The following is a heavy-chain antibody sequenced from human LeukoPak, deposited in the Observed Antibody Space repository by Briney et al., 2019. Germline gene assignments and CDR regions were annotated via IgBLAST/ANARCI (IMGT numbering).Heavy chain of an antibody. Sequence: GGSLRLSCVASGLTFSSYWMSWVRQAPGKGLEWVAVISYDGSNKYYADSVKGRFTISRDNSKNTLYLQMNSLRAEDTAVYYCAREEGVGALDYWGQGTLVTVSS. V-gene: IGHV3-30-3*01. CDR1: GLTFSSYW. D-gene: IGHD1-26*01. J-gene: IGHJ4*02. CDR3: AREEGVGALDY. CDR2: ISYDGSNK.